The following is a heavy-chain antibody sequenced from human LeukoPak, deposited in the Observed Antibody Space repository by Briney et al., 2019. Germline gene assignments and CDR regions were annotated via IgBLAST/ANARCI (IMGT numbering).Heavy chain of an antibody. Sequence: GASVEVSCKASGYTFTSYYMHWVRQAPGQGLEWMGIINPSGGSTSYAQKFQGRVTMTRDTSTSTVYMELSSLRSEDTAVYYCAREGTTVTTGYNWFDPWGQGTLVTVSS. D-gene: IGHD4-17*01. CDR3: AREGTTVTTGYNWFDP. V-gene: IGHV1-46*01. J-gene: IGHJ5*02. CDR2: INPSGGST. CDR1: GYTFTSYY.